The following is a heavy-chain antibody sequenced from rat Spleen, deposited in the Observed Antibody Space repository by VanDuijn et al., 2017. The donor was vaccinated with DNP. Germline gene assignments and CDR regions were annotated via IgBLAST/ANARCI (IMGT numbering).Heavy chain of an antibody. Sequence: QVQMKETGPGLVQTTQTLSVTCTVSGFSLTSYGVSWVRQPPGKGLEWIAAISSAGSTYYNSGLKSRLSISRDTSKSQVFLKMNSLQTEDTAIYFCTRDNYEFAYWGQGTLVTVSS. CDR2: ISSAGST. D-gene: IGHD1-1*01. CDR3: TRDNYEFAY. J-gene: IGHJ3*01. CDR1: GFSLTSYG. V-gene: IGHV2S8*01.